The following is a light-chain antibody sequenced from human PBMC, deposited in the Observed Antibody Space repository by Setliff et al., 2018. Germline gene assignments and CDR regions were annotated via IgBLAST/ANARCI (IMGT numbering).Light chain of an antibody. CDR2: DNN. CDR1: RSNIGSSY. Sequence: QSVLTQPPSVSAAPRQKVTISCSGSRSNIGSSYVSRYQQVPGTAPKLLIYDNNKRPSGIPDRFSGSKSGASGTLGITGLQTGDEAEYYCATWDFSLRGVVFGGGTKVTVL. V-gene: IGLV1-51*01. CDR3: ATWDFSLRGVV. J-gene: IGLJ2*01.